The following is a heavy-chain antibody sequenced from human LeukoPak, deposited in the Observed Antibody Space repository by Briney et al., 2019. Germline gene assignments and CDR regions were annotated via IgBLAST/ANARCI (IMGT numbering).Heavy chain of an antibody. J-gene: IGHJ4*02. D-gene: IGHD4-17*01. V-gene: IGHV4-59*08. CDR2: IYYSGST. Sequence: PSETLSLTCTVFGGSISSYYWSWIRQPPGKGLEWIGYIYYSGSTNYNPSLKSRVTISVDTSKNQFSLKLSSVTAADTAVYYCARNRAYGDYLDYWGQGTLVTVSS. CDR1: GGSISSYY. CDR3: ARNRAYGDYLDY.